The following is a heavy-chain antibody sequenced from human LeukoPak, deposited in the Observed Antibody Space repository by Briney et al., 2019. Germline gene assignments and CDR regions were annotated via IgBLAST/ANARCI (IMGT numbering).Heavy chain of an antibody. CDR3: ARDPGLHSGCSSTSCQWHYYYGMDV. J-gene: IGHJ6*02. CDR1: GFTFSNYA. V-gene: IGHV3-30*04. Sequence: PGRSLRLSCAASGFTFSNYAMHWVRQAPGKGLEWVAVISYDGSNKYYADSVKGRFTISRDNSKNTLYLQMNSLRAEDTAVYYCARDPGLHSGCSSTSCQWHYYYGMDVWGQGTTVTVSS. CDR2: ISYDGSNK. D-gene: IGHD2-2*01.